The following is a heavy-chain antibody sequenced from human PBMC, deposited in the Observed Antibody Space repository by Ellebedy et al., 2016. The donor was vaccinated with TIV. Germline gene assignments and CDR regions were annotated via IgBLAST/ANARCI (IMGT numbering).Heavy chain of an antibody. Sequence: PGGSLRLSCAASEFAFETDWMTWVRQAPGKGLEWVANINQDGSEEQYVDPVKGRFTISRDNAKNSLYLQMSSLRAEDTAVYYWARDPAGRTWGAFDLWGQGTMATVSS. V-gene: IGHV3-7*05. J-gene: IGHJ3*01. CDR1: EFAFETDW. D-gene: IGHD1-26*01. CDR2: INQDGSEE. CDR3: ARDPAGRTWGAFDL.